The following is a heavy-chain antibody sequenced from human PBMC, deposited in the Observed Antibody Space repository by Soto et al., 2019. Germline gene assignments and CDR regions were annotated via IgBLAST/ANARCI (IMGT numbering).Heavy chain of an antibody. J-gene: IGHJ4*02. CDR2: ISGSGGNT. CDR1: GFTFSTYA. D-gene: IGHD5-12*01. V-gene: IGHV3-23*01. Sequence: EVQLLESGGGLVQPGGSLRLSCAASGFTFSTYAMSWVRQAPGKGLEWVSAISGSGGNTYYADSLKGRFIISRDNSKNTLYLQMNSLRAEDTAVYYCAKASHVDIVASRHDYWGQGTLVTVSS. CDR3: AKASHVDIVASRHDY.